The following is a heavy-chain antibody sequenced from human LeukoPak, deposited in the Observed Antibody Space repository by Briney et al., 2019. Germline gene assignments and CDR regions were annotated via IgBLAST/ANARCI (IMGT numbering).Heavy chain of an antibody. CDR3: AREGSGSLQY. CDR1: GGSISSYY. Sequence: PSETLSLTCTVSGGSISSYYWSWIRQPPGKGLEWIGYIYYSGSTNYNPSLKSRVTISVDTSKNQFSLKLSSVTAADTAVYYCAREGSGSLQYWGQGTLVTVSS. V-gene: IGHV4-59*01. CDR2: IYYSGST. J-gene: IGHJ4*02. D-gene: IGHD3-10*01.